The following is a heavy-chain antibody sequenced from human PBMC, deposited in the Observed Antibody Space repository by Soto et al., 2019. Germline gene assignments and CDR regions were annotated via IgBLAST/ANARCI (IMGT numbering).Heavy chain of an antibody. J-gene: IGHJ4*02. V-gene: IGHV5-51*01. CDR1: GYSFTSYW. Sequence: GESLEISCKGSGYSFTSYWIAWVRQMPGKGLECMGIIYPGDSDTRYSPSFQGQVTISVDKSINTAYLQWTSLRASDTAIYYFARHVKLSSMTNYFDSWGQGALVTVSS. CDR2: IYPGDSDT. CDR3: ARHVKLSSMTNYFDS.